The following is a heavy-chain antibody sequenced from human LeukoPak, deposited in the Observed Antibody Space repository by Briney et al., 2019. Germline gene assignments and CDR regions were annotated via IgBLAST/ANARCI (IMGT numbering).Heavy chain of an antibody. CDR2: VYTSGST. V-gene: IGHV4-4*07. J-gene: IGHJ6*04. CDR1: GGSISSYW. CDR3: AGLYV. Sequence: PSETLSLTYTVSGGSISSYWWNWIRQPAGKGLEWIGRVYTSGSTTYNPSLRSRVTMSVDTSKNQLSLKLSSVTAADTAVYYCAGLYVWGKGTTVTISS.